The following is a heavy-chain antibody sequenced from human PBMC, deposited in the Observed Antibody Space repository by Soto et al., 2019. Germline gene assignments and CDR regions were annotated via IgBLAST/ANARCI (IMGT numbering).Heavy chain of an antibody. J-gene: IGHJ6*02. CDR1: GFTFSSYA. D-gene: IGHD6-19*01. CDR3: ASERGGIAVSGTPLYYGMDV. CDR2: ISYDGSNK. Sequence: GGSLRLSCAASGFTFSSYAMHWVRQAPGKGLEWVAVISYDGSNKYYADSVKGRFTISRDNSKNTLYLQMNRLRAEDTAVYYCASERGGIAVSGTPLYYGMDVWGQGTTVTVSS. V-gene: IGHV3-30-3*01.